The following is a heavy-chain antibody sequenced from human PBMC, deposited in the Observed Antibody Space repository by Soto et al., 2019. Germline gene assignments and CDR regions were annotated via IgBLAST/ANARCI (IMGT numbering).Heavy chain of an antibody. V-gene: IGHV4-30-4*01. CDR1: GGSMNRADYY. J-gene: IGHJ4*02. D-gene: IGHD3-10*01. Sequence: QLQLQESGPGLVKPSQTLSLTCTVSGGSMNRADYYWSWIRQPPGKVLEWLGYIYYNGATYYNPSLASRLTLSVDASKNQFSLKVRSVTAADTAVYFWARDGGRGYYGSGTYYDFWGQGTLVTVSS. CDR3: ARDGGRGYYGSGTYYDF. CDR2: IYYNGAT.